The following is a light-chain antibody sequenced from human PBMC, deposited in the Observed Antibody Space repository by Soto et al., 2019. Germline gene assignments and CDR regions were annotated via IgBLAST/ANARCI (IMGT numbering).Light chain of an antibody. CDR1: QSVSRN. V-gene: IGKV3-15*01. CDR2: GAS. J-gene: IGKJ1*01. Sequence: ETVLTQSPATLSVSPGERVTLFCRASQSVSRNLAWHQQKPGQAPRLLIYGASTRATGIPARFSGSGSGTEFTLTISSLQSEDFAVYYCQQYYYRPPWTFGQGTKVEIK. CDR3: QQYYYRPPWT.